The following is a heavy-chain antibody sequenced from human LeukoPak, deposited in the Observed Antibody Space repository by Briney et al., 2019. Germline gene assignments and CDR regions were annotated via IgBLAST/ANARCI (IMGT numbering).Heavy chain of an antibody. V-gene: IGHV3-66*01. CDR3: ARDLKY. D-gene: IGHD2/OR15-2a*01. J-gene: IGHJ4*02. Sequence: PGRSLRLSCAASGFTFSSYAMHWVRQAPGKGLEWVAVIYSGGSTYYAVSVKGRFTISRDNSKNTLYLQMNSLRAEDTAVYYCARDLKYWGQGTLVTVSS. CDR2: IYSGGST. CDR1: GFTFSSYA.